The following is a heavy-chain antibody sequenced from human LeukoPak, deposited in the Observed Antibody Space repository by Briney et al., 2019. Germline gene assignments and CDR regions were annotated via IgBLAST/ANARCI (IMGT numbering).Heavy chain of an antibody. CDR3: ARDKYCSSTSCSPLFDY. Sequence: SETLSLTCTVSGGSISSYHWSWIRQPPGKGLEWIGYIYYSGITNYNPSLKSRVTISVDTSKNQFSLKLSSLTAADTAVYYCARDKYCSSTSCSPLFDYWGQGTLVTVSS. CDR2: IYYSGIT. CDR1: GGSISSYH. V-gene: IGHV4-59*01. D-gene: IGHD2-2*01. J-gene: IGHJ4*02.